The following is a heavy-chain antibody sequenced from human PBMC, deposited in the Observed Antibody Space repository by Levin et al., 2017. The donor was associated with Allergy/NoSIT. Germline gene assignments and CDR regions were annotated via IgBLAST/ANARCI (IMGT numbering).Heavy chain of an antibody. Sequence: PVASVKVSCKASGYTFTGYYMHWVRQAPGQGLEWMGWINPNSGGTNYAQKFQGRVTMTRDTSISTAYMELSRLRSDDTAVYYCARVEYSSSSLYFDYWGQGTLVTVSS. J-gene: IGHJ4*02. D-gene: IGHD6-6*01. CDR2: INPNSGGT. CDR3: ARVEYSSSSLYFDY. V-gene: IGHV1-2*02. CDR1: GYTFTGYY.